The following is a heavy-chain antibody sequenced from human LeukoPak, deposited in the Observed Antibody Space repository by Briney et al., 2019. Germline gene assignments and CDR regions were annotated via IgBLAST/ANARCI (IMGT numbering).Heavy chain of an antibody. Sequence: SETLSLTCTVSGGSISSDNYYWGWIRQPPGKGLEFIGSIYYSGSTYYNPSLKSRVTISVDTSKNQFSLKLSSVTAADTAVYYCARAGITMVRGVDRTYYYYYMDVWGKGTTVTVSS. J-gene: IGHJ6*03. CDR2: IYYSGST. CDR1: GGSISSDNYY. CDR3: ARAGITMVRGVDRTYYYYYMDV. D-gene: IGHD3-10*01. V-gene: IGHV4-39*07.